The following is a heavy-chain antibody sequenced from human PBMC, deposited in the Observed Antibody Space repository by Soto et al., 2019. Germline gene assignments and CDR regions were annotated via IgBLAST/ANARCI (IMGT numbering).Heavy chain of an antibody. D-gene: IGHD2-8*01. CDR1: GYTFTSYG. CDR2: ISAYNGNT. CDR3: ARGVVLMVYADYGMDV. J-gene: IGHJ6*02. V-gene: IGHV1-18*01. Sequence: ASVKVSCKASGYTFTSYGISWVRQAPGQGLEWMGWISAYNGNTNYAQKLQGRVTMTTDTSTSTAYMELSSLRSEDTAVYYCARGVVLMVYADYGMDVWGQGTTVTVS.